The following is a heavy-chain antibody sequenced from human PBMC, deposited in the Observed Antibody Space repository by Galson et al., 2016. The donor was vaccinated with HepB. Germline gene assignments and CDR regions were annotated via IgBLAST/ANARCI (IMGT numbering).Heavy chain of an antibody. V-gene: IGHV4-59*01. CDR1: GDSISSYF. CDR2: VYSSGST. J-gene: IGHJ4*02. D-gene: IGHD5-12*01. CDR3: ARLRYSGNLDF. Sequence: ETLSLTCSVSGDSISSYFWSWIRQPPGKGLEWIGYVYSSGSTIYNPSLQSRVTMSVDTSKNQFSLNLESVTAADTAVFYCARLRYSGNLDFWGEGTLVTVSS.